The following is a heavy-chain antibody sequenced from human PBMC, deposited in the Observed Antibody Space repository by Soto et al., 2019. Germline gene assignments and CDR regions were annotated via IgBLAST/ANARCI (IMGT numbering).Heavy chain of an antibody. J-gene: IGHJ4*02. Sequence: EVQLVESGGGLVQRGGSLRLSCAASGFTFAIHSMNWVRQAPGKGLEWISYINGSSSTMYYADSVKGRFIISRDNADSSLYLQMNSLRDAATAVYYCARGDRFRCSGDRCFSDGLFLSWGQGTLVTVSS. CDR1: GFTFAIHS. V-gene: IGHV3-48*02. CDR2: INGSSSTM. CDR3: ARGDRFRCSGDRCFSDGLFLS. D-gene: IGHD2-15*01.